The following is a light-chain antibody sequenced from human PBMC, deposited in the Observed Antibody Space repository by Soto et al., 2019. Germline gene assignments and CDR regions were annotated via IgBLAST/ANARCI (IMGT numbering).Light chain of an antibody. CDR2: TNT. J-gene: IGLJ2*01. Sequence: QSVLTQPPSASGTPGQTVTISCSGSTSNVGTYTVDWYQQVPGAAPKLLIYTNTERPSGVPDRFSGSKSGTSASLAISGLQAEDEDDYYCAAWDDSLNIPVFGGGTKLTVL. V-gene: IGLV1-44*01. CDR1: TSNVGTYT. CDR3: AAWDDSLNIPV.